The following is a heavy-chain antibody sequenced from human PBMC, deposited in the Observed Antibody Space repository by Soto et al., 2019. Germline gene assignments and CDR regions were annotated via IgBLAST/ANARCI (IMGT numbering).Heavy chain of an antibody. CDR3: ARGGGAMANYYYYGMDV. V-gene: IGHV1-69*13. CDR2: IIPIFGTA. D-gene: IGHD5-18*01. J-gene: IGHJ6*02. CDR1: GGTFSSYA. Sequence: ASVKVSCKASGGTFSSYAISWVRQAPGQGLEWMGGIIPIFGTANYAQKFQGRVTITADESTSTAYMELSSLRSEDTAVYYCARGGGAMANYYYYGMDVWGQGTTVTVSS.